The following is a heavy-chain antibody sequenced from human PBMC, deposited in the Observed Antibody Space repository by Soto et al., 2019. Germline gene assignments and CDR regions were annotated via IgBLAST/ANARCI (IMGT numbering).Heavy chain of an antibody. V-gene: IGHV4-59*01. CDR2: ISYSGST. J-gene: IGHJ6*02. CDR3: ARARQRDTGRGLDV. Sequence: TLSLTCTISGDSINNYFWNWIRPSPGKGLEWIGYISYSGSTSYNPSLQSRVTISSDTSKNQFSLELSSVTAADTAVYYCARARQRDTGRGLDVWGQGTTVTVSS. D-gene: IGHD5-18*01. CDR1: GDSINNYF.